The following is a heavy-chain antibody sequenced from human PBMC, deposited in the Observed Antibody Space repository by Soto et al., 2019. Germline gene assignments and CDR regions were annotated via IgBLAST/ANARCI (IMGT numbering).Heavy chain of an antibody. J-gene: IGHJ5*02. CDR1: GFSFNTYA. V-gene: IGHV3-30*04. CDR2: LSFDGSNK. Sequence: QVQLVESGGGVVRAGTSLRLSCAASGFSFNTYAMHWVRQAPGKELEWVALLSFDGSNKYYADSVRGRFTISRDNSENMVYLQMNSLRAEDTALYYCARGIGAYLRPFDPWGQGTLVTVSS. D-gene: IGHD2-15*01. CDR3: ARGIGAYLRPFDP.